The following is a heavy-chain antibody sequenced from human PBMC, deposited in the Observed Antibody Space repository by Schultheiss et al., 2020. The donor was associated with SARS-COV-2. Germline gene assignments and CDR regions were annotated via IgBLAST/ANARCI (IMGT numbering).Heavy chain of an antibody. D-gene: IGHD3-10*01. CDR3: AKEGKPYYYYGMDV. J-gene: IGHJ6*02. CDR2: ISGSGGST. CDR1: GFTFSSYA. V-gene: IGHV3-23*01. Sequence: GGSLRLSCAASGFTFSSYAMSWVRQAPGKGLEWVSAISGSGGSTYYADSVKGRFTISRDNSKNTRYLQMNSLRAEDTAVYYCAKEGKPYYYYGMDVWGQGTTVTVSS.